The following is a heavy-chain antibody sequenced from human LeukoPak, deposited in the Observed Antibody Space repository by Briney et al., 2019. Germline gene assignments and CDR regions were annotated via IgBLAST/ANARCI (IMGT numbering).Heavy chain of an antibody. CDR1: GGFISSGGYY. V-gene: IGHV4-31*03. Sequence: SETLSLTCTVSGGFISSGGYYWSWIRQHPGKGLEWIGYIYYSGSTYYNPSLKSRVTISVDTSKNQFSLKLSFVTAADTAVYYCARGHWFDPWGQGTLVTVSS. CDR3: ARGHWFDP. CDR2: IYYSGST. J-gene: IGHJ5*02.